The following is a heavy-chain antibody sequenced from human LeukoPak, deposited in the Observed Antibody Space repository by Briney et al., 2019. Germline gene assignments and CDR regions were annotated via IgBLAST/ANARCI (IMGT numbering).Heavy chain of an antibody. J-gene: IGHJ5*02. V-gene: IGHV3-21*01. D-gene: IGHD2-2*01. CDR2: ISSSSSYI. CDR1: GFTFSSYS. CDR3: AGRRSSRLNWFDP. Sequence: PGGSLRLSCAASGFTFSSYSMNWVRQAPGKGLEWVSSISSSSSYIYYADSVKGRFTISRDNAKNSLYLQMNSLRAEDTAVYYCAGRRSSRLNWFDPWGQGTLVTVSS.